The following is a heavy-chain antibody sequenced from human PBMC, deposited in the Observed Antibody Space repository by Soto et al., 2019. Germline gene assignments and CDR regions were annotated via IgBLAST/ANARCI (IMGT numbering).Heavy chain of an antibody. D-gene: IGHD5-12*01. J-gene: IGHJ6*03. V-gene: IGHV1-2*02. CDR1: GDSFNDYY. CDR3: ARESGGATATLDYYCFYMDV. Sequence: QVQLVQSGAEVRKPGASVTVSCRSSGDSFNDYYIHWVRQAPGQGFEWMGWINPNGGVTKYAQKVQGGVSMTRDTSIRTVYMQLSRLRSDDTAVYYCARESGGATATLDYYCFYMDVWGTGTTVTVSS. CDR2: INPNGGVT.